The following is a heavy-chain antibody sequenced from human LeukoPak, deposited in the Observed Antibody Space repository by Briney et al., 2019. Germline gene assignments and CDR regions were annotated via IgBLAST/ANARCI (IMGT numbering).Heavy chain of an antibody. CDR3: ASPFGYGDKPIDY. CDR1: GFTFSSYA. J-gene: IGHJ4*02. V-gene: IGHV3-23*01. D-gene: IGHD4-17*01. CDR2: ISGSGGCT. Sequence: GGSLRLSCAASGFTFSSYAMSWVRQAPGKGLEWVSAISGSGGCTYYADSVKGRFTISRDNSKNTLYLQMNSLRAEDTAVYYCASPFGYGDKPIDYWGQGTLVTVSS.